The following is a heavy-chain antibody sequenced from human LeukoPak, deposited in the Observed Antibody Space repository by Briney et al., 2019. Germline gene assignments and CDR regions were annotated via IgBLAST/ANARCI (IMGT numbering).Heavy chain of an antibody. D-gene: IGHD3-22*01. J-gene: IGHJ1*01. CDR3: ARDYYDSSGDYPRYFQH. Sequence: GGSLRLSCAVSGFTVSSNYMSWVRQAPGKGLEWVSVIYSGGSTYYADSVKGRFTISRDNSKNTLYLQMDSLRAEDTAVYYCARDYYDSSGDYPRYFQHWGQGTLVTVSS. CDR2: IYSGGST. V-gene: IGHV3-53*01. CDR1: GFTVSSNY.